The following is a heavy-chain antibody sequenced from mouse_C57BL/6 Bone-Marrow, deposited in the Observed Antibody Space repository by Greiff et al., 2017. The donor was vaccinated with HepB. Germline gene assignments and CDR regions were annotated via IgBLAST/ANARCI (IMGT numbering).Heavy chain of an antibody. CDR3: ARDYGSSYVEYFDV. J-gene: IGHJ1*03. Sequence: QVQLQQSGAELVRPGTSVKVSCKASGYAFTNYLIEWVKQRPGQGLEWIGVINPGSGGTNYNEKFKGKATLTADKSSSTAYMQLSSLTSEDSAVYFCARDYGSSYVEYFDVWGTGTTVTVSS. CDR1: GYAFTNYL. D-gene: IGHD1-1*01. CDR2: INPGSGGT. V-gene: IGHV1-54*01.